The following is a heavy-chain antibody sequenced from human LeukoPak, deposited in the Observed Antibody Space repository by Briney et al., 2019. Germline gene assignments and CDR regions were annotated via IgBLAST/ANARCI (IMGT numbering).Heavy chain of an antibody. CDR2: ISSSGSTI. D-gene: IGHD6-13*01. CDR3: ARTPPAAADSIDY. V-gene: IGHV3-48*03. CDR1: GFTFSSYE. Sequence: GGSLRLSCAASGFTFSSYEMNWVRQAPGKGLEWVSYISSSGSTIYYADSVKGRFTISRDNAKNSLYLQMNSLRAEDTALYYCARTPPAAADSIDYWGQGTLVTVSS. J-gene: IGHJ4*02.